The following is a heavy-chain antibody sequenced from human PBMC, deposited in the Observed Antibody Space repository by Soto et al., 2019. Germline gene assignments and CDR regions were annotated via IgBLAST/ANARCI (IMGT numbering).Heavy chain of an antibody. D-gene: IGHD2-21*02. CDR3: ARDGRGAYNSAS. CDR2: IYHTGST. V-gene: IGHV4-4*02. J-gene: IGHJ5*02. CDR1: GGSISSGNW. Sequence: QVQLQESGPGLVEPSGTLSLTCAVSGGSISSGNWWSWVRQPPGKGLEWIGEIYHTGSTKYNPSLKCRVSISVDTSTTQSSLKVTSVPAADSAVYYCARDGRGAYNSASWGQGTLVTVSS.